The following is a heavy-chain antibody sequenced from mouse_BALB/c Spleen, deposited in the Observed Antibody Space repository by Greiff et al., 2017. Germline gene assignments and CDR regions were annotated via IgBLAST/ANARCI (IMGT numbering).Heavy chain of an antibody. CDR1: GYTFTSYW. CDR3: ARTSWYFDV. V-gene: IGHV1-7*01. CDR2: INPSTGYT. Sequence: VQLQQSGAELAKPGASVKMSCKASGYTFTSYWMHWVKQRPGQGLEWIGYINPSTGYTEYNQKFKDKATLTADKSSSTAYMQLSSLTSEDSAVYYCARTSWYFDVWGAGTTVTVSS. J-gene: IGHJ1*01.